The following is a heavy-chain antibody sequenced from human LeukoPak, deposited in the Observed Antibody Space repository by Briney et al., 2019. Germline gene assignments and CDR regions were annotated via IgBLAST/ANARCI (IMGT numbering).Heavy chain of an antibody. CDR1: GYTLTELS. Sequence: ASVKVSCKVSGYTLTELSMHWVRQAPGKGLEWMGGFDPEGGETIYAQKFQGRVTMTEDTSTDTAYMELSSLRSEDTAVHYCATSYQLLEYFDYWGQGTLVTVSS. J-gene: IGHJ4*02. D-gene: IGHD2-2*01. CDR3: ATSYQLLEYFDY. V-gene: IGHV1-24*01. CDR2: FDPEGGET.